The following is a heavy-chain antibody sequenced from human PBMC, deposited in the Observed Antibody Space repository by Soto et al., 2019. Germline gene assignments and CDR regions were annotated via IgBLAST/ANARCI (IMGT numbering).Heavy chain of an antibody. V-gene: IGHV3-48*02. CDR3: ARLPKGSLLTA. D-gene: IGHD3-10*01. CDR2: ISTNSDTT. Sequence: VESGGGSVYPGGALRLSCVASGFRFSDHSMHWVRQAPGKGLQWISYISTNSDTTYYADSVKSRFTVSRDNAKNALFLQMNSLRYDDTATNYCARLPKGSLLTAWGQGARVTVSS. J-gene: IGHJ5*02. CDR1: GFRFSDHS.